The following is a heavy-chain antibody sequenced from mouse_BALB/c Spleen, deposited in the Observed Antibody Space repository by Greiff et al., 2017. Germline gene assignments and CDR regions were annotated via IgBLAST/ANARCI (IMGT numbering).Heavy chain of an antibody. CDR3: ARSFITTATEYAMDY. CDR2: IYWDDDK. J-gene: IGHJ4*01. V-gene: IGHV8-12*01. Sequence: VKLMESGPGILQPSQTLSLTCSFSGFSLSTSGMGVSWIRQPSGKGLEWLAHIYWDDDKRYNPSLKSRLTISKDTSRNQVFLKITSVDTADTATYYCARSFITTATEYAMDYWGQGTSVTVSS. D-gene: IGHD1-2*01. CDR1: GFSLSTSGMG.